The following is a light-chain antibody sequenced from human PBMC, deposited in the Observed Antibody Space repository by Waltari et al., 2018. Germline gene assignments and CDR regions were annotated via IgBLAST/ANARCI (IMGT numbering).Light chain of an antibody. CDR3: CSYAGSAVSV. V-gene: IGLV2-23*02. Sequence: QSALTQTDTVSGSPGQSITSSCSGTSSAIGNYNLVPWYRKHPDKAPTLIIYDVNKGTSGVSNRFSGSKSGNTAFLTISGLQTADEADYYCCSYAGSAVSVFGGGTKVTVL. J-gene: IGLJ3*02. CDR2: DVN. CDR1: SSAIGNYNL.